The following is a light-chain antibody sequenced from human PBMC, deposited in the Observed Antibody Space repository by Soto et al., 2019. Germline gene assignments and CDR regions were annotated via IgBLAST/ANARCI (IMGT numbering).Light chain of an antibody. Sequence: QSALTQPASVSGSPGQSITISCTGTSNNIGSYNLVSWYQQHPGKAPKLMIYEGSKRPSGVSNRFSGSKSGNTASLTISGLQAEDEADYYCCSYAGTYSWVFGGGTKLTVL. CDR1: SNNIGSYNL. J-gene: IGLJ3*02. CDR3: CSYAGTYSWV. V-gene: IGLV2-23*01. CDR2: EGS.